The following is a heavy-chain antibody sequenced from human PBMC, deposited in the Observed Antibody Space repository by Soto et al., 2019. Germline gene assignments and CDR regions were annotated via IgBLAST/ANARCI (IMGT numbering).Heavy chain of an antibody. J-gene: IGHJ6*02. Sequence: ASVKVFCKASGGTFSSYAISWVRQAPGQGLEWMGGIIPIFGTANYAQKFQGRVTITADESTSTAYMELSSLRSEDTAVYYCAGPPELTRIYYYYGMDVWGQGTTVTVSS. V-gene: IGHV1-69*13. CDR1: GGTFSSYA. D-gene: IGHD1-7*01. CDR3: AGPPELTRIYYYYGMDV. CDR2: IIPIFGTA.